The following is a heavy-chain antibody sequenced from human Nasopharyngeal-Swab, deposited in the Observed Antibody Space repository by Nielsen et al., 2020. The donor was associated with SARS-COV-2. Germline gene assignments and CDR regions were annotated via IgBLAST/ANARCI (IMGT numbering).Heavy chain of an antibody. CDR2: INPSGGST. J-gene: IGHJ3*02. CDR3: ARPICSGGSCYLFAFDI. Sequence: ASVKVSCKASGYTFTSYYMHWVRQAPGQGLEWMGIINPSGGSTSYAQKFQGRVTMTRDTSTSTVYMELSSLRSEDTAVYYCARPICSGGSCYLFAFDIWGQGTMVTVSS. CDR1: GYTFTSYY. D-gene: IGHD2-15*01. V-gene: IGHV1-46*01.